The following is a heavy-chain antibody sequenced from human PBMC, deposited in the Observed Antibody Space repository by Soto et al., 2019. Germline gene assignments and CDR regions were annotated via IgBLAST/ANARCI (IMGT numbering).Heavy chain of an antibody. CDR2: ISSSSSYI. J-gene: IGHJ3*02. D-gene: IGHD1-26*01. CDR1: GFTFSSYS. Sequence: EGSLRLSCAACGFTFSSYSMNWVRQAPGKGLEWVSSISSSSSYIYYAASAKGRFTISRDNAKNSLYLQMNSLRAEDTAVYDCAREGGGGELPTCLLDAFDIWGQGTMVTVSS. CDR3: AREGGGGELPTCLLDAFDI. V-gene: IGHV3-21*01.